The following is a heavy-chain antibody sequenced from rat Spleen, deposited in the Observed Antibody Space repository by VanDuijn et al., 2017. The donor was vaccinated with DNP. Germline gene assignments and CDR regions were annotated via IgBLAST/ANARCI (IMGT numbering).Heavy chain of an antibody. V-gene: IGHV5-29*01. CDR3: ARSRLPGYYPFAC. CDR2: ISYDGSST. CDR1: GFTFSNYG. Sequence: EVQLVESDGGLVQPGRSLKLSCAVSGFTFSNYGMAWVRQAPTKGLEWVATISYDGSSTYYPDSVKGRFTSSRDDAKSSLYLKMNSLKAEDTATYYCARSRLPGYYPFACWGQGTLVTVSS. J-gene: IGHJ3*01. D-gene: IGHD1-4*01.